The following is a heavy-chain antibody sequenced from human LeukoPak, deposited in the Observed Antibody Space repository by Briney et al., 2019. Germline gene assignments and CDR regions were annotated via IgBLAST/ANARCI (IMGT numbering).Heavy chain of an antibody. J-gene: IGHJ4*02. D-gene: IGHD3-22*01. V-gene: IGHV1-2*03. Sequence: LGASVKVSCKASGFTFTGYYIHWVRQAPGQGLEWMGWINPNSGGTNYAQKFQGRVTMTRDTSISTAYMELSRLRSDDTAVYYCARSPDVVAITTGGFDYWGQGTLVTVSS. CDR1: GFTFTGYY. CDR2: INPNSGGT. CDR3: ARSPDVVAITTGGFDY.